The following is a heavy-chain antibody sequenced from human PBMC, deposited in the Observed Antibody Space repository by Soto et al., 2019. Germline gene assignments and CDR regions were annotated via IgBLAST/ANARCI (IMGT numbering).Heavy chain of an antibody. CDR2: NNNRGDT. CDR3: ARGGSGWKALNWFDP. CDR1: RASIDNKDYS. J-gene: IGHJ5*02. Sequence: SVTLSRTGVAFRASIDNKDYSWTRNHKHPGKGLEWIGTNNNRGDTYYNPSLKSRLTISLDTSKNHFSLRLNAVTAADTAIYYCARGGSGWKALNWFDPWGQGTMVTVSS. D-gene: IGHD6-19*01. V-gene: IGHV4-31*11.